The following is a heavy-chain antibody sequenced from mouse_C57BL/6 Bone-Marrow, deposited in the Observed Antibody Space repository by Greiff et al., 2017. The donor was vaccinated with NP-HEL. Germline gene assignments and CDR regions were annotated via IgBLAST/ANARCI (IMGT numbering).Heavy chain of an antibody. V-gene: IGHV1-53*01. Sequence: QVQLQQSGPELVKPGASVKLSCKASGYTFTGYCMHWVMQSPGQGLEWIGHINPSNGGTIYNEKFKGKATLTVDKSSSTAYMQLRSLTSEDSAVYDCARPHYYYGSSYEFGDWGKGTTVTVS. CDR3: ARPHYYYGSSYEFGD. D-gene: IGHD1-1*01. J-gene: IGHJ1*03. CDR2: INPSNGGT. CDR1: GYTFTGYC.